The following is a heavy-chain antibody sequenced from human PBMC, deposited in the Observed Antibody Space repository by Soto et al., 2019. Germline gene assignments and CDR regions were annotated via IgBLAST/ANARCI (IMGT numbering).Heavy chain of an antibody. CDR1: GFTFSSYG. D-gene: IGHD3-10*01. CDR3: ATSAEYYYGSGIGYY. J-gene: IGHJ4*02. Sequence: QVQLVESGGGVVQPGRSLRLSCAASGFTFSSYGMHWVRQAPGKGLEWVAVISYDGSNKYYADSVKGRFTISRDNSKNTLYLQMNSLRAEDTAVYYCATSAEYYYGSGIGYYWDQGTLVTVSS. V-gene: IGHV3-30*03. CDR2: ISYDGSNK.